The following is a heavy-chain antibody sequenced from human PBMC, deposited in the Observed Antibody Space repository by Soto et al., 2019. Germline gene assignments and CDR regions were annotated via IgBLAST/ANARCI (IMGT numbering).Heavy chain of an antibody. CDR3: VRGTTAWRGMDY. Sequence: GGSLRLSCAASGFTFSTYCMHWVRHTPGTGLVWVSRTCRYGRELYYADSVKGRFTISRDDAKNTLYLQMDSLRVEDTGIYYCVRGTTAWRGMDYWGQVALVTVS. CDR2: TCRYGREL. D-gene: IGHD1-1*01. CDR1: GFTFSTYC. J-gene: IGHJ4*02. V-gene: IGHV3-74*01.